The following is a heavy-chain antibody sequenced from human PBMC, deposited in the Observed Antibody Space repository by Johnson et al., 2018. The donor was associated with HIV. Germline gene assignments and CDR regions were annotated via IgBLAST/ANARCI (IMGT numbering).Heavy chain of an antibody. CDR1: GFTFSYYS. Sequence: VQLVESGGGVVQPGTSLILSCAASGFTFSYYSMHWVRQAPGKGLEWVSAISGSGGSTYYADSVKGRFTISRDNSKNTLYLQMNSLRAEDTAVYYCARGAANDAFDIWGQGTMVTVSS. CDR2: ISGSGGST. D-gene: IGHD1-26*01. CDR3: ARGAANDAFDI. V-gene: IGHV3-23*04. J-gene: IGHJ3*02.